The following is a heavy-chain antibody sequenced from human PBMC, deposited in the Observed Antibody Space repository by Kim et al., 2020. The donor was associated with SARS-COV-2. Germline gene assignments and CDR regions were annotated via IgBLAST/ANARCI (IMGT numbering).Heavy chain of an antibody. CDR2: NSGGT. D-gene: IGHD3-10*01. Sequence: NSGGTNLAQKFQGRVTMTRDTSISTAYMGLSRLRSDDTAVYYCARLPGDYWGQGTLVTVSS. J-gene: IGHJ4*02. CDR3: ARLPGDY. V-gene: IGHV1-2*02.